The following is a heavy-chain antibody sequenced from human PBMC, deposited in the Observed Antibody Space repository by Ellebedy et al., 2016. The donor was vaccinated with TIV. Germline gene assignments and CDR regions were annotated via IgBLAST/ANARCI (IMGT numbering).Heavy chain of an antibody. CDR1: GGSISNYY. J-gene: IGHJ5*02. CDR2: IYYRGST. CDR3: ARGPFYCSSSTCYQNWFDP. Sequence: SETLSLXXTVSGGSISNYYWTWIRQPPGKGLEWIGNIYYRGSTNYNPSLKRRVTISIDASREHFSLKLNSVTAADTAVYYCARGPFYCSSSTCYQNWFDPWGQGTLVTVSS. V-gene: IGHV4-59*01. D-gene: IGHD2-2*01.